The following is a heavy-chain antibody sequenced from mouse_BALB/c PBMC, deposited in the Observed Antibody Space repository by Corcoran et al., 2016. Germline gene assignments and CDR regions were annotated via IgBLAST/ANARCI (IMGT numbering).Heavy chain of an antibody. CDR2: ISYDGSN. CDR3: ARDQGDYDGYYAMDY. D-gene: IGHD2-4*01. CDR1: GYSITSGYY. J-gene: IGHJ4*01. Sequence: DVQLQESGPGLVKPSQSLSLTCSVTGYSITSGYYWNWIRQFPGNKLEWMGYISYDGSNNYNPSHKNRISFTRDTSTNQFFLKLNSVTTEDTATYYCARDQGDYDGYYAMDYWGQGTSVTVSS. V-gene: IGHV3-6*02.